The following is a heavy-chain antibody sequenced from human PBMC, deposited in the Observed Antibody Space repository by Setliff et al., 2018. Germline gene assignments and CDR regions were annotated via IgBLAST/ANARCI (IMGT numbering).Heavy chain of an antibody. Sequence: SVKVSCKASGYTFTSYDISWVRQAPGQGLEWMGGIIPIFGTANYAQKFQGRVTITADESTSTAYMELSSLRSEDTAVYYCARVQQLGTFDYWGQGTLVTVSS. CDR3: ARVQQLGTFDY. CDR2: IIPIFGTA. J-gene: IGHJ4*02. CDR1: GYTFTSYD. V-gene: IGHV1-69*13. D-gene: IGHD6-13*01.